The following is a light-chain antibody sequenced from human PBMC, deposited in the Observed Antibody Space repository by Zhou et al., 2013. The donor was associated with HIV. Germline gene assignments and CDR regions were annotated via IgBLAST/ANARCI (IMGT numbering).Light chain of an antibody. V-gene: IGKV1-39*01. Sequence: DIQLTQSPSTLSASVGDRVTITCRASQSISSWLAWYQQKPGKAPKLLIYAASTLQSGVPSRFSGSGSGTDFTLTISALQPEDCAIYYCQQTYSPAITFGQGTRLEIK. CDR3: QQTYSPAIT. J-gene: IGKJ5*01. CDR2: AAS. CDR1: QSISSW.